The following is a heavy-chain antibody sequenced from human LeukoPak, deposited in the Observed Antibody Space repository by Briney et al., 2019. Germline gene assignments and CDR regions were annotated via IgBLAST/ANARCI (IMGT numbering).Heavy chain of an antibody. CDR1: GYTFTGYY. Sequence: ASVTVSCKASGYTFTGYYMHWVRQAPGQGLEWMGWINPNSGGTNYAQKFQGRVTMTRDTSISTAYMELSRLRSDDTAVYYCGRARHCGGDCGQVDYWGQGTLVTVSS. D-gene: IGHD2-21*02. V-gene: IGHV1-2*02. CDR2: INPNSGGT. CDR3: GRARHCGGDCGQVDY. J-gene: IGHJ4*02.